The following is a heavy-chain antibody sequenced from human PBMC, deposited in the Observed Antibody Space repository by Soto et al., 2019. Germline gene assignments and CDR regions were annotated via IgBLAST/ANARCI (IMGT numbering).Heavy chain of an antibody. CDR2: IYYSGST. V-gene: IGHV4-59*01. CDR1: GGSISSYY. J-gene: IGHJ6*02. Sequence: SETLSLTCTVSGGSISSYYWSWIRQPPGKGLEWIGYIYYSGSTNYNPSLKSRVTISVDTSKNQFSLKLSSVTAADTAVYYCARDTTWTTVTPPYYCYCGMGVWGQGTTVTVSS. D-gene: IGHD4-17*01. CDR3: ARDTTWTTVTPPYYCYCGMGV.